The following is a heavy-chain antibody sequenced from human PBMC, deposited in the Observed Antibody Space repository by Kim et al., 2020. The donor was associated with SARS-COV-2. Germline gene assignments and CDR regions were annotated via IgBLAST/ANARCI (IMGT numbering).Heavy chain of an antibody. V-gene: IGHV3-23*01. Sequence: GGSLRLSCAASGFTFSSYAMSWVRQAPGKGLEWVSAISGSGGSTYYADSVKGRFTISRDNSKNTLYLQMNSLRAEDTAVYYCAKAAVPAVIDGPSNWFDPWGQGTLVTVSS. CDR3: AKAAVPAVIDGPSNWFDP. D-gene: IGHD2-2*01. CDR1: GFTFSSYA. CDR2: ISGSGGST. J-gene: IGHJ5*02.